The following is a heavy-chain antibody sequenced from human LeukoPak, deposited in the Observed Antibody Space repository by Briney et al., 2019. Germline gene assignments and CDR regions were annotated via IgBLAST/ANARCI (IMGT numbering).Heavy chain of an antibody. CDR1: GFTFSRYW. J-gene: IGHJ2*01. V-gene: IGHV3-74*01. D-gene: IGHD3-22*01. Sequence: GGSLRLSCVASGFTFSRYWMHWVRQAPGKGLVWVSLISGDGSTTIYADSVKGRFTISRDNAKNTLFLQMNSLRAEDTAVYHCAKRSKGGDSTGYYYYFDLWGRGTLVTVSS. CDR3: AKRSKGGDSTGYYYYFDL. CDR2: ISGDGSTT.